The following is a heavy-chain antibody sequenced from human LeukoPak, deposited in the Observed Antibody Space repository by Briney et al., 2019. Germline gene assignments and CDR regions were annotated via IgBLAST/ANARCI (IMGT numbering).Heavy chain of an antibody. Sequence: ASVKVSCKASGYTFTGYYMHWVRQAPGQGLEWMGWINPNSGGTNYAQKFQGRVTMTRDTSISTAYMELSRLRSDDTAVYYCARDRCSSTSCSHVDYWGQGTLVTVSS. J-gene: IGHJ4*02. CDR3: ARDRCSSTSCSHVDY. D-gene: IGHD2-2*01. CDR2: INPNSGGT. CDR1: GYTFTGYY. V-gene: IGHV1-2*02.